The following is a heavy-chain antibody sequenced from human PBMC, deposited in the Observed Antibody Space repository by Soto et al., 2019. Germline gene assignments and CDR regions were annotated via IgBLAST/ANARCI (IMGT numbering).Heavy chain of an antibody. CDR3: ARDPEIFHS. CDR1: GYTFTSYG. V-gene: IGHV1-18*01. CDR2: ISAYNGNT. J-gene: IGHJ4*02. Sequence: QVQLVQSGAEVKKPGASVKVSCKASGYTFTSYGISWVRQAPGQGLEWMGWISAYNGNTNYAQKVHGRVTMTTDTSTNTSYMELRSLSSDDTALYYCARDPEIFHSWCQGTLVTVSS.